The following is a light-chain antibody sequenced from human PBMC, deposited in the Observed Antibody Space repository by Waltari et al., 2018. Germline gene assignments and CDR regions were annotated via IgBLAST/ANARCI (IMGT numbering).Light chain of an antibody. CDR3: ASWDQSLRGVV. Sequence: QSVLSQPPSASASPGQGVTISCSGSNSNIGFNSVFWYQHVPGTAPKLVIFRDSQRPSGVPGRFSGSKSGTSASRAISGLRSEDEADYYCASWDQSLRGVVFGGGTKLTVL. CDR2: RDS. V-gene: IGLV1-47*01. CDR1: NSNIGFNS. J-gene: IGLJ2*01.